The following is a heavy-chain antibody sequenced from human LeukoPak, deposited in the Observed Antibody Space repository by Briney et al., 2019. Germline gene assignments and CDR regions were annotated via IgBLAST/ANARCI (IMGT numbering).Heavy chain of an antibody. CDR3: ARQKRWLQSDDAFDI. J-gene: IGHJ3*02. V-gene: IGHV5-51*01. CDR2: IYPGDSDT. D-gene: IGHD5-24*01. CDR1: GYSFTSYW. Sequence: GESLKISCKGSGYSFTSYWIGWVRQMPGKGLEWMGIIYPGDSDTRYSPSFQGRVTISADKSISTAYLQWSSLKASDTAMYYCARQKRWLQSDDAFDIWGQGTMVTVSS.